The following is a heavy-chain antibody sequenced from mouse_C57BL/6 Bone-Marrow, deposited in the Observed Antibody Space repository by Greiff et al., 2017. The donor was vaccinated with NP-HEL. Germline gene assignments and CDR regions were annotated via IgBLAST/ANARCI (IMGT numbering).Heavy chain of an antibody. V-gene: IGHV5-6*02. D-gene: IGHD2-5*01. CDR1: GFTFSSYG. CDR3: ARHYYSNYFDY. J-gene: IGHJ2*01. Sequence: EVKLVESGGDLVKPGGSLKLSCAASGFTFSSYGMSWVRQTPDKMLEWVATISSGGSYTYYPDSVKGRFTISRDNAKNTLYLQMSSLKSEDTAMYYCARHYYSNYFDYWGQGTTLTVSS. CDR2: ISSGGSYT.